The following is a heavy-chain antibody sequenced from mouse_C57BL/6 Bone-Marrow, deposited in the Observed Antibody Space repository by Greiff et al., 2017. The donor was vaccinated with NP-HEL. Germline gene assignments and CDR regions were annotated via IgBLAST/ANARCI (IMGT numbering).Heavy chain of an antibody. CDR1: GFTFSDYY. J-gene: IGHJ1*03. Sequence: EVKLMESEGGLVQPGSSMKLSCTASGFTFSDYYMAWVRQVPEKGLEWVANINYDGSSTYYLDSLKSRFIISRDNAKNILYLQMSSLKSEDTATYYCARETYYYGSKSLWYFDVWGTGTTVTVSS. V-gene: IGHV5-16*01. CDR3: ARETYYYGSKSLWYFDV. CDR2: INYDGSST. D-gene: IGHD1-1*01.